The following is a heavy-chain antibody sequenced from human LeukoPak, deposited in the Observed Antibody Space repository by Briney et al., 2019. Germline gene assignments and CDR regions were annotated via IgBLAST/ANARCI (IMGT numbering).Heavy chain of an antibody. Sequence: SETLSLTCTVSGGSISSYYWSWIRQPPGKGLEWIGYIYYSGSTNYNPSLKSRVTMSVDTSKNQFSLKLSSVTAADSAVYYCARNLGSGWYYDYWGQGILVTVSS. D-gene: IGHD6-19*01. CDR1: GGSISSYY. V-gene: IGHV4-59*01. CDR3: ARNLGSGWYYDY. J-gene: IGHJ4*02. CDR2: IYYSGST.